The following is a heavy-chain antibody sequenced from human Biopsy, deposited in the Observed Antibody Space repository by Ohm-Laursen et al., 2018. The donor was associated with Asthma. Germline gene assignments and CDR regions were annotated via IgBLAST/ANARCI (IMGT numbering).Heavy chain of an antibody. CDR3: AKRRGYSGHDNDY. D-gene: IGHD5-12*01. Sequence: SLRLSCAASGFMFRSFGMHWVRQAPGKGLEWVAVISYDGNHKFYEDSVEGRLTISRDNSKNTLYLQMNSLRTEDTAVYYCAKRRGYSGHDNDYWGQGTLVIVSS. CDR1: GFMFRSFG. J-gene: IGHJ4*02. CDR2: ISYDGNHK. V-gene: IGHV3-30*18.